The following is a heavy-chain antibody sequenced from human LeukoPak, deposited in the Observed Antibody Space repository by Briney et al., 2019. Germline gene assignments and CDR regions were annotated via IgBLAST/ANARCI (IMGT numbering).Heavy chain of an antibody. CDR1: GLTVSSNY. Sequence: TGGSLRLSCAASGLTVSSNYMNWVRQAPGKGLEWVSIIYSGGSIYYANSVKGRFAISRDISKNTLYLQMNSLRVEDTAVYYCARRAGLTMRDAFDLWGQGTMVTVS. CDR3: ARRAGLTMRDAFDL. D-gene: IGHD3/OR15-3a*01. V-gene: IGHV3-66*02. J-gene: IGHJ3*01. CDR2: IYSGGSI.